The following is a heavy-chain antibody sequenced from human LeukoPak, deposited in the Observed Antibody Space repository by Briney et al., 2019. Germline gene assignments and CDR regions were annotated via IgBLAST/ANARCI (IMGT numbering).Heavy chain of an antibody. CDR1: GYSFTSYW. V-gene: IGHV5-51*01. D-gene: IGHD3-22*01. CDR2: IYPGDSDP. Sequence: GESLKISCKGFGYSFTSYWIGWVRQMPGKGLEWMGIIYPGDSDPTYSPSFQGQVTISADKSISTAYLQWSSLKASDTAMYYCARQVDYYDSSDSHHYYGMDVWGQGTTVTVSS. CDR3: ARQVDYYDSSDSHHYYGMDV. J-gene: IGHJ6*02.